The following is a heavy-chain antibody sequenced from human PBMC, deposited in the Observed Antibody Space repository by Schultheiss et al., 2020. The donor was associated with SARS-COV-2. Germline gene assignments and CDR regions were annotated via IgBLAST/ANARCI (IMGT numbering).Heavy chain of an antibody. CDR2: ISSSSSYI. CDR1: GFTFSSYS. J-gene: IGHJ4*02. CDR3: AKVDRNCSGGSCYDY. D-gene: IGHD2-15*01. Sequence: GGSLRLSCAASGFTFSSYSMNWVRQAPGKGLEWVSSISSSSSYIYYADSVKGRFTISRDNAKNSLYLQMNSLRAEDTALYYCAKVDRNCSGGSCYDYWGQGTLVTVSS. V-gene: IGHV3-21*04.